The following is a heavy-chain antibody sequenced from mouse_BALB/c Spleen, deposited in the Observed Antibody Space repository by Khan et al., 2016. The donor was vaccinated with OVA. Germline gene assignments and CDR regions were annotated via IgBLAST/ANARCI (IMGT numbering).Heavy chain of an antibody. Sequence: EVQLQESGPGLVKPSQSLSLTCTVTGYSITSDSAWNWIRQFPENKLEWMGYISYSGRTSYNPSLKSRISITRDTSTNPFFLQLKSGTTEDTAPYYWARTVTITTVVATDFAYWGQGTTLTVSS. CDR1: GYSITSDSA. V-gene: IGHV3-2*02. J-gene: IGHJ2*01. CDR3: ARTVTITTVVATDFAY. D-gene: IGHD1-1*01. CDR2: ISYSGRT.